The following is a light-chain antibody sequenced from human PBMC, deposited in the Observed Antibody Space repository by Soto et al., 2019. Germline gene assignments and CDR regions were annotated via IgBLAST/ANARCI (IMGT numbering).Light chain of an antibody. CDR3: QKYDSASSPT. CDR2: AAS. Sequence: DIQMTQSPSSLSASVGDRVTVTCRASQGISSYLAWYQRKPGKVPKLLIFAASTLQPGVPSRFSGSGSGTDFTLTIRSLQPEDVATYYCQKYDSASSPTFGGGTKVEIK. J-gene: IGKJ4*01. V-gene: IGKV1-27*01. CDR1: QGISSY.